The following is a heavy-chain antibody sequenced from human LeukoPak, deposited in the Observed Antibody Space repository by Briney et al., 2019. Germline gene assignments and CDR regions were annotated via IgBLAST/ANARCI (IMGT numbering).Heavy chain of an antibody. CDR1: GFNFITAA. CDR2: IGSSGSTK. CDR3: ARGGSGTTDTYYYYGMDV. D-gene: IGHD2/OR15-2a*01. J-gene: IGHJ6*02. Sequence: GGSLRLSCAASGFNFITAAMTWVRQAPGKGLEWVSLIGSSGSTKYYADSVKGRFTISRDNAKKSLYLQMNSLRAEDTAVYYCARGGSGTTDTYYYYGMDVWGQGTTVTVSS. V-gene: IGHV3-48*04.